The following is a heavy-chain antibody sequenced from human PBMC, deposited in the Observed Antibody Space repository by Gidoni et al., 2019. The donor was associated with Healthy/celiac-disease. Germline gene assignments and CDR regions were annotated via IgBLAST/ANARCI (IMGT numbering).Heavy chain of an antibody. CDR3: ARKSEQLHWFDP. D-gene: IGHD6-6*01. V-gene: IGHV5-51*01. J-gene: IGHJ5*02. Sequence: VPLVLSGAAVKQPGQSLQLSCKGSGYSFTSYWIGWVRQMPGKGLEWMGIIYPGDSDTRYSPSFQGQVTISTDKSISTAYLQWSSLKAADTAMYYCARKSEQLHWFDPWGQGTLVTVSS. CDR1: GYSFTSYW. CDR2: IYPGDSDT.